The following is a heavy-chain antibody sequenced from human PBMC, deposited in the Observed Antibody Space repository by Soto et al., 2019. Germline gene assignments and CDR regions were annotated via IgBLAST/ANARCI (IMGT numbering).Heavy chain of an antibody. V-gene: IGHV1-46*01. Sequence: ASVKVSCKASGYTFTNYYMNCVRLAPGQGLEWMGIVNSNAGSTSYAQKFQGRVTMTRDTSTSIAYMELRSLRSEDTAVYYCARDAHGHLELDWFDPWGQGTLVTVSS. CDR3: ARDAHGHLELDWFDP. J-gene: IGHJ5*02. CDR1: GYTFTNYY. CDR2: VNSNAGST. D-gene: IGHD1-26*01.